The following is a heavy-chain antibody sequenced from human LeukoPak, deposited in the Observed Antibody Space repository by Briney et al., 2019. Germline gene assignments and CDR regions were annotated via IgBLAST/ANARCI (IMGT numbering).Heavy chain of an antibody. J-gene: IGHJ4*02. CDR2: VSGRGGRK. CDR1: GFTLTRYA. V-gene: IGHV3-23*01. CDR3: SQSVLATL. Sequence: PGGSLRLSCAASGFTLTRYAMTWVRQAQGKGLEWVSGVSGRGGRKLYADSVKGRFTISRDNSKNTVFLQMNSLRVEDTAVYYCSQSVLATLWGQGTLVTVSS.